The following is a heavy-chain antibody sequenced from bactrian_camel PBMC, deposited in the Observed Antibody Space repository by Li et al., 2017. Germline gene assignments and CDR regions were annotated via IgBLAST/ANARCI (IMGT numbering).Heavy chain of an antibody. CDR2: ISADGRTI. V-gene: IGHV3S25*01. Sequence: QLVESGGGLVQPGGSLRLSCAASGFTVSMYWMHWVRQAPGKGLEMVSSISADGRTIRYEESVEGRFTISRDDAKNTVYLQMTSLKPEDTAMYYCKKDDLLGQGTQVTVS. CDR1: GFTVSMYW. J-gene: IGHJ4*01. D-gene: IGHD1*01.